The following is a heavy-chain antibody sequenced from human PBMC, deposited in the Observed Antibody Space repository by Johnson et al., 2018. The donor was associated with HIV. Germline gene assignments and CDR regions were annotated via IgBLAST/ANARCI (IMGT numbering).Heavy chain of an antibody. CDR3: ASHVGSSVGSAFDI. CDR1: GFTFSNYG. CDR2: IRYDGSNK. Sequence: QVQLVESGGGVVQPGGSLRLSCAASGFTFSNYGMHWVRQAPGKGLEWVAFIRYDGSNKYYADSVKGRFTISRDNSKNTLYLQMNSLRADDTAVYYCASHVGSSVGSAFDIWGQGTMVTVSP. D-gene: IGHD6-6*01. V-gene: IGHV3-30*02. J-gene: IGHJ3*02.